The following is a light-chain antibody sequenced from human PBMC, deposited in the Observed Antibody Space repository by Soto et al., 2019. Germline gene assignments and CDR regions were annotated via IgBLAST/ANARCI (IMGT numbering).Light chain of an antibody. CDR1: SSNIRSYT. CDR3: AAWDDSLNGYV. J-gene: IGLJ1*01. Sequence: QSVLTQPPSASGTPGQRVTISCSGSSSNIRSYTVNWYKQLPGTAPKLLIYSNDRRPSRVPDRFSGSKSGTSASLAISRLQSEDEADYYCAAWDDSLNGYVFGTGTKVTVL. CDR2: SND. V-gene: IGLV1-44*01.